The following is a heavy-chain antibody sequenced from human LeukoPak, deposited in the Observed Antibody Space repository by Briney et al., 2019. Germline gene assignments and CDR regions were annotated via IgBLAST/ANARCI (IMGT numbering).Heavy chain of an antibody. Sequence: PWGSLTLSCAASGFTFSSYAMHWVRQAPGKGLEWVAGISYEGSNKYYADSVKGGFTISRERSKNTLYLQMNSPRAEATAVYYCAGDSISWHIPFDYWGEGNLVTVSP. CDR1: GFTFSSYA. V-gene: IGHV3-30*04. J-gene: IGHJ4*02. CDR3: AGDSISWHIPFDY. CDR2: ISYEGSNK. D-gene: IGHD6-13*01.